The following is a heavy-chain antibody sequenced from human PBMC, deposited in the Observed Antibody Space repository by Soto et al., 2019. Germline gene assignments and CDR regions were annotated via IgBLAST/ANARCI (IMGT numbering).Heavy chain of an antibody. CDR2: ISSSSSYI. D-gene: IGHD1-26*01. CDR1: GFTFSSYS. V-gene: IGHV3-21*01. J-gene: IGHJ6*02. Sequence: GGSLRLSCAASGFTFSSYSMNWVRQAPGKGLEWVSSISSSSSYIYYADSVKGRFTISRDNAKNTLYLQLNSLRAEDTAVYYCARDTWEGEDYYYYGMDVCGQGTTVTVSS. CDR3: ARDTWEGEDYYYYGMDV.